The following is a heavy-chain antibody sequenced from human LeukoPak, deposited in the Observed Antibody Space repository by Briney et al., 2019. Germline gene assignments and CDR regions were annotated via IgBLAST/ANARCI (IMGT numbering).Heavy chain of an antibody. CDR1: GGSISSYY. D-gene: IGHD6-19*01. Sequence: PSETLSLTCTVSGGSISSYYWSWIRQPPGKGLEWIGYIYYSGSTNYNPSLKSRVTISVDTSKNQFSLKLSPVTAADTAVYYCARAGWAVAPRGFDYWGQGTLVTVSS. V-gene: IGHV4-59*01. J-gene: IGHJ4*02. CDR3: ARAGWAVAPRGFDY. CDR2: IYYSGST.